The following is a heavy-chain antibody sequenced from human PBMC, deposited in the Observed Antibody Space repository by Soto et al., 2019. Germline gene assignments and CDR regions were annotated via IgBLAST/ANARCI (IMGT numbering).Heavy chain of an antibody. CDR1: GASISSYY. CDR2: IYYSGST. V-gene: IGHV4-59*01. J-gene: IGHJ4*02. D-gene: IGHD3-22*01. CDR3: ALSRGGYFDY. Sequence: QVQLQESGPGLVKPSETLSLTCTVSGASISSYYWSWIRQPPGKGLEWIGYIYYSGSTNYNPSLKSRVTRSLDTSKNQFSLKLSSVTAADTAVYYCALSRGGYFDYWGQGTLVTVSS.